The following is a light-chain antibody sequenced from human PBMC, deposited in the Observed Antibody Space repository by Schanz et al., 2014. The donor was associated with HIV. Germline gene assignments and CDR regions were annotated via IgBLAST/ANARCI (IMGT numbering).Light chain of an antibody. V-gene: IGLV2-8*01. CDR1: SRDVGGYNY. CDR3: AAWDDSLKGPV. Sequence: QSVLTQPPSASGSPGQSVTISCTGTSRDVGGYNYVSWYQQHPGKAPKLMIYEVSKRPSGVPDRFSGSKSGNTASLTVSGLQAEDEADYYCAAWDDSLKGPVFGGGTKLTVL. CDR2: EVS. J-gene: IGLJ3*02.